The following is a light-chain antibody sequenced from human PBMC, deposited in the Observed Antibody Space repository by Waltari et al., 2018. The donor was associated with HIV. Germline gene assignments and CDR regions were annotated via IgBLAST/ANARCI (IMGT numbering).Light chain of an antibody. CDR1: SSNIGKNA. CDR3: STWDDSLNGWV. CDR2: YDD. V-gene: IGLV1-36*01. J-gene: IGLJ3*02. Sequence: QSVLTQPPSVSDAPGQRVTIPCSGSSSNIGKNAVTWYQQPPGKAPKLLIYYDDLLPSGVSDRFSGSKSGTSVSLAISGLQSEDEADYYCSTWDDSLNGWVFGGGTKLTVL.